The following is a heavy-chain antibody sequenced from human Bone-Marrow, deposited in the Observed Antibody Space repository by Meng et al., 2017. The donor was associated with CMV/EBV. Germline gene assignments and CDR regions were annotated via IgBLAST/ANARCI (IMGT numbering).Heavy chain of an antibody. D-gene: IGHD2-2*01. J-gene: IGHJ4*02. V-gene: IGHV3-NL1*01. CDR1: GFTFSSSG. CDR3: AKPGRHCSSSSCWLDY. Sequence: GESLKISCVASGFTFSSSGMSWVRQAPGRGLEWVSTIYRGANSIVYAESVRGRFTISRDNSKSTLYLLMNSLRPEDTAVYYCAKPGRHCSSSSCWLDYWGQGTLVTVSS. CDR2: IYRGANSI.